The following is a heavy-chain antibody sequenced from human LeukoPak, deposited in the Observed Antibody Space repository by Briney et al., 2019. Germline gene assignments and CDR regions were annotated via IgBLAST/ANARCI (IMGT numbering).Heavy chain of an antibody. CDR1: GFTFSSYE. J-gene: IGHJ4*02. CDR2: ISSSGSTK. CDR3: ARDGGYYDSSGYSFDY. D-gene: IGHD3-22*01. Sequence: GGSLRLSCAASGFTFSSYEMNWVRQAPGKGLEWVSYISSSGSTKYYADSVKSRFTISRDNAKNSLYLQMNSLRAEDTAVYYCARDGGYYDSSGYSFDYWGQGTLVTVSS. V-gene: IGHV3-48*03.